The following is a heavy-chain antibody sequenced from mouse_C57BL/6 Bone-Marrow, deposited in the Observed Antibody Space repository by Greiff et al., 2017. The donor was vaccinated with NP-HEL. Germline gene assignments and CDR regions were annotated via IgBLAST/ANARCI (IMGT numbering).Heavy chain of an antibody. CDR2: IWSGGST. Sequence: VQLQESGPGLVQPSQSLSITCTVSGFSLTSYGVHWVRQSPGKGLEWLGVIWSGGSTDYNAAFISRLSISKDNSKSQVFFKMNSLQADDTAIYYCARNSPFYYYGSSYFDYWGQGTTLTVSS. J-gene: IGHJ2*01. CDR1: GFSLTSYG. V-gene: IGHV2-2*01. CDR3: ARNSPFYYYGSSYFDY. D-gene: IGHD1-1*01.